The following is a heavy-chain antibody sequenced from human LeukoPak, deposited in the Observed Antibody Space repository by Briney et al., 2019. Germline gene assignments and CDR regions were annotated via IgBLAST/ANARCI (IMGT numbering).Heavy chain of an antibody. D-gene: IGHD5-18*01. Sequence: PSETLSLTCTVSGGSISSYYWSWIRQPPGKGLEWIGYIYYSGSTNYNPSLKSRVTISVDTSKNQFSLKLSSVTAADTAVYYCARGALWGHSYGLGKHNWFDPWGQGTLVTVSS. V-gene: IGHV4-59*01. CDR1: GGSISSYY. J-gene: IGHJ5*02. CDR3: ARGALWGHSYGLGKHNWFDP. CDR2: IYYSGST.